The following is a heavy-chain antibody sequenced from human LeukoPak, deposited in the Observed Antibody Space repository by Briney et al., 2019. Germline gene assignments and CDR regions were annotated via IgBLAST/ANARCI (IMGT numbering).Heavy chain of an antibody. J-gene: IGHJ4*02. CDR1: GFTFSSYV. V-gene: IGHV3-30*04. D-gene: IGHD2-2*01. CDR3: AKDRGRRIVVVPATKWGTFDY. CDR2: ISYDGSNE. Sequence: GRSLRLSCAASGFTFSSYVMHWVRQAPGKGLEWVAIISYDGSNEYYADSVKGRFTISRDNSKNTLSLQMNSLRAEDTAVYYCAKDRGRRIVVVPATKWGTFDYWGQGTLVTVSS.